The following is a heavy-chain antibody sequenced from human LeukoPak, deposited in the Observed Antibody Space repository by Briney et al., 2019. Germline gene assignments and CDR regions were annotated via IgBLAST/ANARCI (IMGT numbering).Heavy chain of an antibody. J-gene: IGHJ4*02. V-gene: IGHV1-46*01. D-gene: IGHD1-26*01. Sequence: ASVKVSCKASGYTFTSYCMHWVRQAPGQGLEWMGIISPSGGSTSYAQKFQGRVTMTRDMSTSTVYMELSSLRSEDTAVYYCASAGSYYVSFDYWGQGTLVTVSS. CDR2: ISPSGGST. CDR3: ASAGSYYVSFDY. CDR1: GYTFTSYC.